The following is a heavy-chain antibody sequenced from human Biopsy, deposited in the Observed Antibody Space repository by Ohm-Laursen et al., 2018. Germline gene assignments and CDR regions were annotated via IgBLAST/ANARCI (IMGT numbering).Heavy chain of an antibody. CDR1: GGSVGSGTFH. CDR2: VYYTGNT. D-gene: IGHD5-12*01. J-gene: IGHJ1*01. CDR3: VRQGGYFQN. Sequence: SETLSLTCSVSGGSVGSGTFHWGWIRQPPGKGLEWIGHVYYTGNTNYNPSLKSRVTISMDMSKNQFSLRLGSVTAADTAVYYCVRQGGYFQNWGPGSQVAVSS. V-gene: IGHV4-61*01.